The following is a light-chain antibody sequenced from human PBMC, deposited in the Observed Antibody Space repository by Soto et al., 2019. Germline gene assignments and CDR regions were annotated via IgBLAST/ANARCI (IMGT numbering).Light chain of an antibody. CDR2: GTS. J-gene: IGKJ2*01. Sequence: DIQMTQSPSSLSASVGDRVTITCRASQSIATYFNWYQQKPGKAPRLLIYGTSSLQSGVPSRFSGSGSGTEFTLSISSLQPEDFATYCCQQRYTFPYNFCQGTKLEMK. V-gene: IGKV1-39*01. CDR1: QSIATY. CDR3: QQRYTFPYN.